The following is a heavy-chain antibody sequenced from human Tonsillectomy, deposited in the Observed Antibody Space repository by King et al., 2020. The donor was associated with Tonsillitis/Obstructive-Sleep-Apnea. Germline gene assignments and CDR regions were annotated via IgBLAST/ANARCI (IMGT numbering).Heavy chain of an antibody. D-gene: IGHD2-21*01. CDR1: GFTFSSHW. J-gene: IGHJ3*02. CDR3: ARAVMGAFDS. CDR2: INSNGSST. Sequence: VQLVESGGCLVKPGGSLRLSCAASGFTFSSHWMHWVRQAPGKGLVWVSRINSNGSSTIYADSVKGRCTISRDNAEKTLCLQMDSLRAEDTAVYYCARAVMGAFDSWGQGTMVTVSS. V-gene: IGHV3-74*02.